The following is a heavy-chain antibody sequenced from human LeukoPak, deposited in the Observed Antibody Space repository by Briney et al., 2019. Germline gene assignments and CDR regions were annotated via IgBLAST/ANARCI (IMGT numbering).Heavy chain of an antibody. CDR2: ISSSGSTI. Sequence: PGGSLRLSCAASGFTFSSYEMNWVRQAPGKGLEWVSYISSSGSTIYYADSVKGRFTISRDNAKNSLYLQMNSLRAEDTAVYYCARGHLVALVDYWGQGTLVTVSS. J-gene: IGHJ4*02. D-gene: IGHD2-15*01. V-gene: IGHV3-48*03. CDR1: GFTFSSYE. CDR3: ARGHLVALVDY.